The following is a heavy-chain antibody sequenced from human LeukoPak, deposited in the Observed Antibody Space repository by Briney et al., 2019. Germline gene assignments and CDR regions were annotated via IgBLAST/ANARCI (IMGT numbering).Heavy chain of an antibody. Sequence: SVKVSCKASGGTLSSYAISWVRQAPGQGLEWMGGIIPIFGTANYAQKFQGRVTITADESTSTAYMELRSLRSDDTAVYYCARDLFPNYGDYAYWGQGTLVTVSS. V-gene: IGHV1-69*13. CDR2: IIPIFGTA. D-gene: IGHD4-17*01. CDR3: ARDLFPNYGDYAY. J-gene: IGHJ4*02. CDR1: GGTLSSYA.